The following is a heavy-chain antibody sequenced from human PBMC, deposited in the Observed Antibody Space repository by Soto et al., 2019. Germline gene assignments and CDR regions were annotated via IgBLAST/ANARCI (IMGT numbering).Heavy chain of an antibody. Sequence: QVQLQQWGAGLLKPSETLSLTCAVYGGSFSGYYWSWIRQPPGKGLEWIGEINHSGSTNYNSSLKTRGTISVDTSKNQFSLKRSSVTAADTAVYYCARAGWSWNWFDPWGQGTLVTVSS. CDR2: INHSGST. V-gene: IGHV4-34*01. CDR1: GGSFSGYY. CDR3: ARAGWSWNWFDP. D-gene: IGHD3-10*01. J-gene: IGHJ5*02.